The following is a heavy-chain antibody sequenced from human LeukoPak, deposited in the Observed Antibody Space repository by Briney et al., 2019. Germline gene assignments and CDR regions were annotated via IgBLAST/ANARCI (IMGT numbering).Heavy chain of an antibody. CDR3: ARAYRGRLRFLEWLFTNPDY. D-gene: IGHD3-3*01. J-gene: IGHJ4*02. Sequence: GGSLRLSCAASGFTVSSNYMSWVRQAPGKGLEWVSVIYSGGSTYYADSVKGRFTISRDNAKNSLYLQMNSLRAEDTAVYYCARAYRGRLRFLEWLFTNPDYWGQGTLVTVSS. CDR1: GFTVSSNY. CDR2: IYSGGST. V-gene: IGHV3-53*05.